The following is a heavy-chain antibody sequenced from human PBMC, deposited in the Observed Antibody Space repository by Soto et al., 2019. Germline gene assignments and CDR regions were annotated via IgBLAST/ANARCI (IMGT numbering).Heavy chain of an antibody. CDR2: IYPGDSDT. D-gene: IGHD3-22*01. Sequence: PGESLKISCKGSGYSFTSYWIGWVRQIPGKGLEWMGIIYPGDSDTRYSPSFQGQVTISADKSISTAYLQWSSLKASDTAMYYCARSASYDSSGYYYVDPAHYFDYWGQGTLVTVSS. CDR3: ARSASYDSSGYYYVDPAHYFDY. CDR1: GYSFTSYW. J-gene: IGHJ4*02. V-gene: IGHV5-51*01.